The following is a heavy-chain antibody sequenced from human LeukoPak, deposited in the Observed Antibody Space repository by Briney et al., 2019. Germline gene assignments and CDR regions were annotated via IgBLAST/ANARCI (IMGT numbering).Heavy chain of an antibody. V-gene: IGHV1-18*01. J-gene: IGHJ3*02. Sequence: GASVKVSCKASGYTFTSYGISWARQAPGQGLEWMGWISAYNGNTNYAQKLQGRVTMTTDTSTSTAYMELRSLRSDDTAVYYCARGGRIRDIVLMVYATSGAFDIWGQGTMVTVSS. CDR2: ISAYNGNT. CDR3: ARGGRIRDIVLMVYATSGAFDI. D-gene: IGHD2-8*01. CDR1: GYTFTSYG.